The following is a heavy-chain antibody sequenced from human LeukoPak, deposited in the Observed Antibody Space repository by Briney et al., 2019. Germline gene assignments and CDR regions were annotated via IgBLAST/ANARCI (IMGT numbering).Heavy chain of an antibody. CDR3: ARDGGGDFGSSRWGMDV. J-gene: IGHJ6*02. CDR1: GYTFTSYY. V-gene: IGHV1-46*01. D-gene: IGHD1-26*01. CDR2: INPSGGST. Sequence: ASVKVSCKASGYTFTSYYMHWVRQAPGQGLEWMGIINPSGGSTSYAQKFQGRVTMTRDMSTSTVYMELSSLRSEDTAVYYCARDGGGDFGSSRWGMDVWGQGTTVTVSS.